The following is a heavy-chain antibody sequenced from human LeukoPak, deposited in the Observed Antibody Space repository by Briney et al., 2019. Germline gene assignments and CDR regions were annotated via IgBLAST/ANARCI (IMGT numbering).Heavy chain of an antibody. CDR2: ISGSGGST. V-gene: IGHV3-23*01. CDR3: AKDPGYCSGGSCYPGGSNWFDP. CDR1: GFTSSSYA. J-gene: IGHJ5*02. D-gene: IGHD2-15*01. Sequence: GGSLRLSCAASGFTSSSYAMSWVRQAPGKGLEWVSAISGSGGSTYYADSVKGRFTISRDNSKNTLYLQMNSLRAEDTAVYYCAKDPGYCSGGSCYPGGSNWFDPWGQGTLVTVSS.